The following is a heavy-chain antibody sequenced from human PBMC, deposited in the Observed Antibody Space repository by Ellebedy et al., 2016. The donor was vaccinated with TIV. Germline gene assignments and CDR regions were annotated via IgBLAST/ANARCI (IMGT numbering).Heavy chain of an antibody. J-gene: IGHJ3*01. V-gene: IGHV3-11*03. CDR2: ITSDGGHT. CDR1: GFTFSDSY. CDR3: ATYRRTYDV. Sequence: GESLKISCVASGFTFSDSYMTWIRQAPGKGLEWISYITSDGGHTNYADSVRGRFTMSRDNSKTTLFLQMNSLRAEDTAVYYCATYRRTYDVWGQGTMVTVSS. D-gene: IGHD3-16*02.